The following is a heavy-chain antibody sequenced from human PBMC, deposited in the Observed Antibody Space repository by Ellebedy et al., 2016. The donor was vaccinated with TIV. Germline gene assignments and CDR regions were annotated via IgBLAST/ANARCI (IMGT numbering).Heavy chain of an antibody. Sequence: GESLKISCAASGFTFSTYSMNWVRQAPGKGLEWVSTIGTTISNIYYADSVKGRFTISRDNAKSSLYLQMNGLRAEDTAVYYCARDLEMGVIRYWGQGTLVTVSS. CDR1: GFTFSTYS. D-gene: IGHD3-10*01. V-gene: IGHV3-21*01. CDR3: ARDLEMGVIRY. J-gene: IGHJ4*02. CDR2: IGTTISNI.